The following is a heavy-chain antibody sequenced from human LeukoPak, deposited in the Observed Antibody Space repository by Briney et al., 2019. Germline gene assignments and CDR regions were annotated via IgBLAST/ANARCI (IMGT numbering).Heavy chain of an antibody. CDR3: AKGTLRSCSGAICYPLDY. Sequence: PGGSLRLSCAASGFTFGRYWMHWVRQVPGKGLIWVSRLNSDGSATSYADSVRGRFTISRDNSKDTLYLQMNSLRAEDTAIYYCAKGTLRSCSGAICYPLDYWGQGTLVTVSS. CDR2: LNSDGSAT. J-gene: IGHJ4*02. CDR1: GFTFGRYW. D-gene: IGHD2-15*01. V-gene: IGHV3-74*01.